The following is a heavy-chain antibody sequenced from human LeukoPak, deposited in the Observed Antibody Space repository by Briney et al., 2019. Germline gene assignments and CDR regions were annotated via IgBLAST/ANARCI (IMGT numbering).Heavy chain of an antibody. J-gene: IGHJ4*02. CDR2: INHSGST. D-gene: IGHD6-19*01. CDR1: GGSFSGYY. Sequence: PSETLSLTCAVYGGSFSGYYWSWIRQPPGKGLEWIGEINHSGSTNYNPSLKSRVTISVDTSKNQFSLKLSSVTAADTAVYYCARVGSGHGRIRKQGKKNSGYYFDYWGQGTLVTVSS. V-gene: IGHV4-34*01. CDR3: ARVGSGHGRIRKQGKKNSGYYFDY.